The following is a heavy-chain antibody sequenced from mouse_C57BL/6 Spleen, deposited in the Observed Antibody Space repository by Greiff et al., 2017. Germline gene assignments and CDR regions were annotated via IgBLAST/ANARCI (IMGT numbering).Heavy chain of an antibody. D-gene: IGHD2-2*01. CDR3: ARIPSYYGYDGGDFDY. Sequence: QVQLQQSGAELVMPGASVKLSCKASGYTFTSYWMHWVKQRPGQGLEWIGEIDPSDSYTNYNQKFKGKSTLTVDKSSSTAYMQLSSLTSEDSAVYYCARIPSYYGYDGGDFDYWGQGTTLTVSS. J-gene: IGHJ2*01. CDR1: GYTFTSYW. V-gene: IGHV1-69*01. CDR2: IDPSDSYT.